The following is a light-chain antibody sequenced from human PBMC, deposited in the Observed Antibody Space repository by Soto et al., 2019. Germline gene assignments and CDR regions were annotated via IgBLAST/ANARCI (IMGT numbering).Light chain of an antibody. CDR3: QEHGSSPTWT. Sequence: EIVLTQSPGTLSLSPGERATLSCRASQSVSSNYLAWYQQKPGQAPRLLIYEASSRATGIPDRFSGSGSGTDFTLIISRLEPEDFAVYYCQEHGSSPTWTFGQGTKVEIK. CDR2: EAS. V-gene: IGKV3-20*01. J-gene: IGKJ1*01. CDR1: QSVSSNY.